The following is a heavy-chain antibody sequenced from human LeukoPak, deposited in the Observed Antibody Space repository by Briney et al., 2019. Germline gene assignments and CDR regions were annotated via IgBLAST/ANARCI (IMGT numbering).Heavy chain of an antibody. Sequence: PGGSLRLSCAASGFTFSSYSMTWVRQAPGKGLEWVSSISSSSSYIYYADSVKGRFTISRDNAKNSLYLQMNSLRAEDTAVYYCARDKVTTGWYYYYGMDVWGQGTTVTVSS. CDR3: ARDKVTTGWYYYYGMDV. CDR2: ISSSSSYI. V-gene: IGHV3-21*04. D-gene: IGHD4-17*01. CDR1: GFTFSSYS. J-gene: IGHJ6*02.